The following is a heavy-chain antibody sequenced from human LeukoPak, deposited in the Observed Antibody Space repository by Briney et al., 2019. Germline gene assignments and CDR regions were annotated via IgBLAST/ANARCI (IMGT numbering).Heavy chain of an antibody. CDR2: ISSSSTYI. V-gene: IGHV3-21*01. J-gene: IGHJ4*02. D-gene: IGHD5-18*01. Sequence: GGSLRLSCAASGFTFSSYSMNWVRQAPGKGLEWVSYISSSSTYIYYADSVKGRFTISRDNAKNSLYLQMNSLRAEDTAVYYCARGDSYGFGIDYWGQGTLVTVSS. CDR3: ARGDSYGFGIDY. CDR1: GFTFSSYS.